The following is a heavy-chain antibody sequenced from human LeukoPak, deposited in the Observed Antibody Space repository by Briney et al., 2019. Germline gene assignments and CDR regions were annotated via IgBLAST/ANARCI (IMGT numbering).Heavy chain of an antibody. Sequence: PGGSLRLSCAASGFAFSSYVMSCVRQAPGKGLEWVSAISGSGGSTYYADSVKGRFTISRDNSKNTLYLQMNSLGAEDTAVYYCAKARTYYDFWSEIWGQGTMVTVSS. V-gene: IGHV3-23*01. CDR1: GFAFSSYV. D-gene: IGHD3-3*01. CDR3: AKARTYYDFWSEI. CDR2: ISGSGGST. J-gene: IGHJ3*02.